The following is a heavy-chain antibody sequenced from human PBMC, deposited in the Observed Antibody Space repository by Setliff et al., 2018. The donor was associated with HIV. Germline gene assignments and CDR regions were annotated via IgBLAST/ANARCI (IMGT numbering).Heavy chain of an antibody. V-gene: IGHV4-39*01. CDR3: ARSRPRSMDFYMDV. J-gene: IGHJ6*03. CDR2: IYYSGST. Sequence: SETLSLTCTVSGGSISGGVHYWSWIRQHPGKGLEWIGTIYYSGSTYYNPSLKSRVTISTDTSKNQFSLKVRSVTAADTAVYYCARSRPRSMDFYMDVWGKGTTVTVSS. CDR1: GGSISGGVHY. D-gene: IGHD2-8*01.